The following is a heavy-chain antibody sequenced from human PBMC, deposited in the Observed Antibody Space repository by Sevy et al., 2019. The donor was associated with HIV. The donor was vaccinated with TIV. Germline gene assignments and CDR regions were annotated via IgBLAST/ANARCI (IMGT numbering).Heavy chain of an antibody. CDR2: IWYDGTNK. CDR3: AREDIRVAGIGYYFHS. D-gene: IGHD6-19*01. V-gene: IGHV3-33*01. CDR1: GFSISGYA. J-gene: IGHJ4*02. Sequence: GGSLRLSCAASGFSISGYAMHGVRQAPGKGLEWVAVIWYDGTNKEYADSVKGRFTISRDNSKNTLYLQMNSLRAEDTAVYYCAREDIRVAGIGYYFHSWGQGTLVTVSS.